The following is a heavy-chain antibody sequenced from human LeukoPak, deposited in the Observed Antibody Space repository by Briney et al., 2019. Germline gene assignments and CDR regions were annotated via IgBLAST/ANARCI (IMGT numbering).Heavy chain of an antibody. Sequence: SETLSLTCAVYGRSFSGYYWSWIRQPPGKGLEWIGEINHSGSTNYNPSLKSRVTISVDTSKNQFSLKLSSVTAADTAVYYCARLAVARSFDYWGQGTLVTVSS. CDR3: ARLAVARSFDY. J-gene: IGHJ4*02. D-gene: IGHD6-19*01. CDR1: GRSFSGYY. V-gene: IGHV4-34*01. CDR2: INHSGST.